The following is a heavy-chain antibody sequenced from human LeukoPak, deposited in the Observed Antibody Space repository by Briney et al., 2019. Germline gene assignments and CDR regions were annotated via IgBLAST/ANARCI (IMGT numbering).Heavy chain of an antibody. D-gene: IGHD3-22*01. J-gene: IGHJ6*03. V-gene: IGHV3-48*03. Sequence: GGSLRLSCAASGFTFSSYEMNWVRQAPGKGLEWVSYISSSGSTIYYVDSVKGRFTISRDNAKNSLYLQMNSLRAEDTAVYYCARFQYYYDSSGYPTSYYYYMDVWGKGTTVTVSS. CDR1: GFTFSSYE. CDR2: ISSSGSTI. CDR3: ARFQYYYDSSGYPTSYYYYMDV.